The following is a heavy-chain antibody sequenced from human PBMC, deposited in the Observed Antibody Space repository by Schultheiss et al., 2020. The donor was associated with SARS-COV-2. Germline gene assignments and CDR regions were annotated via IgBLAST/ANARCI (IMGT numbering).Heavy chain of an antibody. CDR2: ISGGGGST. CDR1: GFTFSSFA. Sequence: GGSLRLSCAASGFTFSSFAMSWVRQAPGKGLEWVSAISGGGGSTHYADSVKGRFTISRDSSKNTVYLQMNSLRAEDTAIYYCAKEIVLRYCSSTSCYAPPDPNWFDPWGQGTLVTVSS. CDR3: AKEIVLRYCSSTSCYAPPDPNWFDP. V-gene: IGHV3-23*01. J-gene: IGHJ5*02. D-gene: IGHD2-2*01.